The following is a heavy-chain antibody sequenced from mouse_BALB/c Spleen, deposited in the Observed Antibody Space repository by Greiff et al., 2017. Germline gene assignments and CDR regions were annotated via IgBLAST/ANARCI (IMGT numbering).Heavy chain of an antibody. CDR2: INSNGGST. CDR1: GFTFSSYY. D-gene: IGHD2-1*01. V-gene: IGHV5-6-2*01. Sequence: DVHLVESGGGLVKLGGSLKLSCAASGFTFSSYYMSWVRQTPEKRLELVAAINSNGGSTYYPDTVKGRFTISRDNAKNTLYLQMSSLKSEDTALYYCARQDGKRAMDYWGQGTSVTVSS. CDR3: ARQDGKRAMDY. J-gene: IGHJ4*01.